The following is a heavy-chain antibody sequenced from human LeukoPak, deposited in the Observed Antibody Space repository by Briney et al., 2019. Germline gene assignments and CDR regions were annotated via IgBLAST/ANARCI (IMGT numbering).Heavy chain of an antibody. Sequence: PGGSLRLSCAASGFTFSSYWMHWVRQAPGKGLVWVSRINSDGSSTSYADSVKGRFTISRDNAKNTLYLQMNSLRAEDTAVYYCARANRIVGATGYYFDYWGQGTLVTVSS. CDR3: ARANRIVGATGYYFDY. CDR1: GFTFSSYW. CDR2: INSDGSST. D-gene: IGHD1-26*01. J-gene: IGHJ4*02. V-gene: IGHV3-74*01.